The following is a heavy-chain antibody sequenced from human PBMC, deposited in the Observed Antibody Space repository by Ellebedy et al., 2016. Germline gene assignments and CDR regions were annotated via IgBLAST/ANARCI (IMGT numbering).Heavy chain of an antibody. CDR1: GFTFSSYS. CDR3: ARAHREMVTHYYGMDV. D-gene: IGHD5-18*01. Sequence: GGSLRLSCAASGFTFSSYSMNWVRQAPGKGLEWVSSFSYIGSYIYYADSVKGRFTISRDNAKNSLYLQMSSLRAEDTAVYYCARAHREMVTHYYGMDVWGQGTTVTVSS. V-gene: IGHV3-21*01. J-gene: IGHJ6*02. CDR2: FSYIGSYI.